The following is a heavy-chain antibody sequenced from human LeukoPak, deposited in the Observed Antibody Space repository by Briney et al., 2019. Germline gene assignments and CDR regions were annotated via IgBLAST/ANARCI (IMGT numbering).Heavy chain of an antibody. CDR2: ISYDGSNK. CDR1: GFTFSSYG. Sequence: GGSLRLSCAASGFTFSSYGMHWVRQAPGKGLEWVAVISYDGSNKYYADSVKGRFTISRDNSKNTLYLQMNSLRAEDTAVYYCAKDRRVQWLVRSSFDYWGQGTLVTVSS. D-gene: IGHD6-19*01. J-gene: IGHJ4*02. V-gene: IGHV3-30*18. CDR3: AKDRRVQWLVRSSFDY.